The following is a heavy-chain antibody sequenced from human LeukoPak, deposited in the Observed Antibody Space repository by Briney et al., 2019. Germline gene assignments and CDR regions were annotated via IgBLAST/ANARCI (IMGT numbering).Heavy chain of an antibody. Sequence: ASVKVSCKASGGTFSSYAISWVRQAPGQGLEWMGRIIPIFGTASYAQKFQGRVTITTDESTSTAYMELSSLRSEDTAVYYCARDLDYTVTTGYWGQGTLVTVSS. V-gene: IGHV1-69*05. J-gene: IGHJ4*02. D-gene: IGHD4-17*01. CDR2: IIPIFGTA. CDR3: ARDLDYTVTTGY. CDR1: GGTFSSYA.